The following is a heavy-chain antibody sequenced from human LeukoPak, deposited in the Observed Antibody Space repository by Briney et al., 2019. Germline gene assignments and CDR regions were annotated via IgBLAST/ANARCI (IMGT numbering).Heavy chain of an antibody. V-gene: IGHV4-39*01. J-gene: IGHJ4*02. CDR2: IYYSGST. Sequence: SETLSLTCTVSGGSISSSSYYWGWIRQPPGKGLEWLGSIYYSGSTYYNPSLKSRVTISVDTSKNQFSLKLSSVTAADTAVYYCGTTGPAAKEGDYWGQGTLVTVSS. CDR3: GTTGPAAKEGDY. CDR1: GGSISSSSYY. D-gene: IGHD2-2*01.